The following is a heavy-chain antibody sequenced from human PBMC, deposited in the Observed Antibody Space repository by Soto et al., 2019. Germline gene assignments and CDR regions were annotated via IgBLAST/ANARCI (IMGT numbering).Heavy chain of an antibody. V-gene: IGHV4-30-4*01. CDR3: ARDPRADVYYYGMDV. J-gene: IGHJ6*02. CDR2: IYYSGST. CDR1: GGSISSGDYY. Sequence: PSETLSLTCTVSGGSISSGDYYWSWIRQPPGKGLEWIGYIYYSGSTYYNPSLKSRVTISVDTSKNQFSLKLSSVTAADTAVYYCARDPRADVYYYGMDVWGQGTTVTVSS.